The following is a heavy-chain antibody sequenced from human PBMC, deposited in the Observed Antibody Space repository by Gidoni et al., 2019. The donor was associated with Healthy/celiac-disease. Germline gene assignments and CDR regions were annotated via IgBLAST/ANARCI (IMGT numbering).Heavy chain of an antibody. CDR2: IIPIFGTA. J-gene: IGHJ6*03. CDR3: ARGYCSSTSCYKEPGDPSSRLPDYYYY. D-gene: IGHD2-2*02. Sequence: QVQRVQSGAEVKKPGSSVKVSCKASGGTFSSYAISWVRQAPGQGLEWMGGIIPIFGTANYAQKFQGRVTITADESTSTAYMELSSLRSEDTAVYYCARGYCSSTSCYKEPGDPSSRLPDYYYY. V-gene: IGHV1-69*01. CDR1: GGTFSSYA.